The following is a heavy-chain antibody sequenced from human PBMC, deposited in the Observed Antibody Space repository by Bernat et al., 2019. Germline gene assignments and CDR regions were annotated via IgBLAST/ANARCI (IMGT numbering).Heavy chain of an antibody. D-gene: IGHD5-18*01. Sequence: EVQLVESGGGLVQPGGSLRLSCAASGFTFSSYSVNWVRQAPGKGLEWISYISPNSDSIHYADSLNGRFSISRDNAKNSVLLQMNSLRAEDTAVYYCARQNSFGNLDYWGRGTLVTVS. CDR3: ARQNSFGNLDY. J-gene: IGHJ4*02. V-gene: IGHV3-48*01. CDR1: GFTFSSYS. CDR2: ISPNSDSI.